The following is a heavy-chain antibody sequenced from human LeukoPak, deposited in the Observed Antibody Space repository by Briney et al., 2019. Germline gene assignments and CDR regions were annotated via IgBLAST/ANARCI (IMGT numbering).Heavy chain of an antibody. D-gene: IGHD2-21*02. V-gene: IGHV3-23*01. Sequence: PGGSLRLSCAASGFTFSSYAMSWVRQAPGKGLEWVSAISGSGGSTYYADSVKGRFTISRDHSKNTLYLQMNSLRADDTAVYYCARGPSYCGGDCYSDYWGQGTLVTVSS. CDR3: ARGPSYCGGDCYSDY. CDR2: ISGSGGST. CDR1: GFTFSSYA. J-gene: IGHJ4*02.